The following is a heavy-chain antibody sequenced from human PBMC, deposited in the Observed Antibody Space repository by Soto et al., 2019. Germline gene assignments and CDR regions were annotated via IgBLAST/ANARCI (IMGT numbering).Heavy chain of an antibody. D-gene: IGHD2-2*01. Sequence: SETLSLTCTVSGGSISSGGYYWSWIRQHPRKGLEWIGYIYYSGSTYYNPSLKNQVTKSVDKSKNQFSLKLSSVTAADTAVYYCARVGLSIVVVPAAIWFDPWGQGTLVTVSS. CDR1: GGSISSGGYY. CDR2: IYYSGST. V-gene: IGHV4-31*01. CDR3: ARVGLSIVVVPAAIWFDP. J-gene: IGHJ5*02.